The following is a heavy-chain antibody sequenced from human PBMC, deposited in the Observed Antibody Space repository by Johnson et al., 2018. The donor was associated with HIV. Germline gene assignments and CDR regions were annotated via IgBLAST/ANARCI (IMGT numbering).Heavy chain of an antibody. D-gene: IGHD3-10*01. CDR3: AIGRGEFPRHAFDI. CDR1: GFTFSSYW. CDR2: ISYDGSDK. J-gene: IGHJ3*02. Sequence: QMQLVESGGGLVQPGGSLRLSCAASGFTFSSYWMHWVRQAPAKGLQWVAVISYDGSDKYYADSLKGRFTISRDNSRNTLFLHMNSMRADDTAVYYCAIGRGEFPRHAFDIWGQGTMVTVSS. V-gene: IGHV3-30*03.